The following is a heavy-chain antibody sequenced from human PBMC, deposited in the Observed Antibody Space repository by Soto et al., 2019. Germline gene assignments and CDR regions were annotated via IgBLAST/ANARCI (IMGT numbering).Heavy chain of an antibody. CDR3: AKVPALRYFDWLFSEYYFDY. D-gene: IGHD3-9*01. CDR1: GFTFSSYA. CDR2: ISGSGGST. J-gene: IGHJ4*02. Sequence: VGSLRLSCAASGFTFSSYAMSWVRQAPGKGLEWVSAISGSGGSTYYADSVKGRFTISRDNSKNTLYLQMNSLRAKDTAVYYCAKVPALRYFDWLFSEYYFDYWGQGTLVTVSS. V-gene: IGHV3-23*01.